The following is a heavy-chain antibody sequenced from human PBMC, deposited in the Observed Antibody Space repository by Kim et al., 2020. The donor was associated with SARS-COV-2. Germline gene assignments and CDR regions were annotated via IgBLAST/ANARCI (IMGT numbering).Heavy chain of an antibody. V-gene: IGHV4-38-2*02. D-gene: IGHD3-9*01. CDR1: GYSISEGYY. Sequence: SETLSLTYNVSGYSISEGYYWGWIRQTPGQGLEWIGSIYHSGTTYYNPSLKSRVSLSVDTSKNQFSLKLSSVTAADTAKYYCARDAPVLRYFEAWGQGTMVTVSS. J-gene: IGHJ3*01. CDR2: IYHSGTT. CDR3: ARDAPVLRYFEA.